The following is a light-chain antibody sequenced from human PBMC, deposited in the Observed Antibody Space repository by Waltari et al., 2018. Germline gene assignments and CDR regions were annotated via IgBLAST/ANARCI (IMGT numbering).Light chain of an antibody. CDR1: SSNIGAGYD. CDR3: QSYDSSLSGLDVV. V-gene: IGLV1-40*01. Sequence: QSVLTQPPSVSGAPGQRVTISCTGRSSNIGAGYDVHWYQQLPGTAPKLHIYGNSNRPSGVPDRFSGSKSGTSASLAITGLQAEDEADYYCQSYDSSLSGLDVVFGGGTKLTVL. J-gene: IGLJ2*01. CDR2: GNS.